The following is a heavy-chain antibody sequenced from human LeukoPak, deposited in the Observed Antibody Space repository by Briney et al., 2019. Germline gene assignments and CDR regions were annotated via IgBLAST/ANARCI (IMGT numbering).Heavy chain of an antibody. CDR2: LGISGDYA. J-gene: IGHJ4*02. V-gene: IGHV3-23*01. CDR1: GFTFDDYA. CDR3: ARGGGGNSDFLTTYTGASLSFDY. D-gene: IGHD3-9*01. Sequence: GRSLRLSCAASGFTFDDYAMHWVRQAPGKGLQWVSSLGISGDYAWYAGSVKGRFTISRDSSKNTLYLQMNRLGAEDTAVYYCARGGGGNSDFLTTYTGASLSFDYWGQGALVTVSS.